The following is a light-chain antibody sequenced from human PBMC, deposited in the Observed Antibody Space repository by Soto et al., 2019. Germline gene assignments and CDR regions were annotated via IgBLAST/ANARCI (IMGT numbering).Light chain of an antibody. J-gene: IGKJ1*01. Sequence: EIVLTQSPATLSLSPGEISTLSCRASQSVSSHYLAWYQQKPGQAPRLLIYGASSRATGIPDRFSGSGSGTVFTLTISRLEPEDFAVYYCQQYGGSSWTFGQGTKV. CDR3: QQYGGSSWT. V-gene: IGKV3-20*01. CDR2: GAS. CDR1: QSVSSHY.